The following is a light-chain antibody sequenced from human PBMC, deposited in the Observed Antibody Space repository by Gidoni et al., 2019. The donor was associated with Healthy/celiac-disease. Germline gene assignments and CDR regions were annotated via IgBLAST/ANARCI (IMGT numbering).Light chain of an antibody. CDR1: SSDVGGYNY. V-gene: IGLV2-14*01. Sequence: QSALPQPASVSGSPGQSITISCTGTSSDVGGYNYVSWYQQHPGKAPKLMIYDVSHRPSGVSNRFSGSKSGNTASLTISGLQAEDEADYYCSSYTSSSTVVFGGGTKLTVL. J-gene: IGLJ2*01. CDR3: SSYTSSSTVV. CDR2: DVS.